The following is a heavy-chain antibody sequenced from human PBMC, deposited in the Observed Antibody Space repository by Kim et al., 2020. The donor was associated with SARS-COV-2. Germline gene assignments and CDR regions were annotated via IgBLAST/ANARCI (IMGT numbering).Heavy chain of an antibody. CDR3: AKDRYYDYVSGYFDY. V-gene: IGHV3-23*01. D-gene: IGHD3-16*01. Sequence: YANSVKGRFTIARDNSKNALYQQMNSLRAEDTAVYYCAKDRYYDYVSGYFDYWGQGTLVTVSS. J-gene: IGHJ4*02.